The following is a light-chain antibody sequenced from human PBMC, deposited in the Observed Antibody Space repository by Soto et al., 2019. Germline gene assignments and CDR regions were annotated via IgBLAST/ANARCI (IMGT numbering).Light chain of an antibody. V-gene: IGLV1-40*01. J-gene: IGLJ3*02. Sequence: QSVLTQPPSVSGAPGQRVTISCTGSSSNIGAGYDVHWYQQLPESAPKILIYGNNNRPSGVPDRFSGSKSGTSASLAITGLQAEDEADYYCQSYDNSLSGSFVFGGGTKLTVL. CDR2: GNN. CDR3: QSYDNSLSGSFV. CDR1: SSNIGAGYD.